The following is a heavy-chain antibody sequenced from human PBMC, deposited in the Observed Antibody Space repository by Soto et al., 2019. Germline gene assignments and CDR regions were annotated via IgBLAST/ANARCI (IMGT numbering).Heavy chain of an antibody. CDR1: GFKFSTYG. V-gene: IGHV3-33*06. CDR3: GKDGGYIVGANSPGYFDY. Sequence: PGGSLRLSCATSGFKFSTYGIHWVRQAPGRGLEWLAVIWYDGSNKYYADSVQGRFTISRDNSKNTLYLQMTSLRAEDTAVYYWGKDGGYIVGANSPGYFDYWGQGTLVTVSS. D-gene: IGHD1-26*01. J-gene: IGHJ4*02. CDR2: IWYDGSNK.